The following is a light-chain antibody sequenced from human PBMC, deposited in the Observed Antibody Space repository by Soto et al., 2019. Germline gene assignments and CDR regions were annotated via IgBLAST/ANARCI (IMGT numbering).Light chain of an antibody. CDR1: QSVSSN. V-gene: IGKV3-15*01. CDR3: QQYNNWPRT. Sequence: EMVLTQSLATLSVCPGERATLSCRASQSVSSNLAWYQQKPGQAPRLLIYGASTRATGIPARFSGSGSGTEFTLTISSLQSEDFAVYYCQQYNNWPRTFGQGTKVDI. J-gene: IGKJ1*01. CDR2: GAS.